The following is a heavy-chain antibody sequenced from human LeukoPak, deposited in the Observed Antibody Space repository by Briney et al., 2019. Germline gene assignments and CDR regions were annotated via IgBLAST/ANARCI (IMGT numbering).Heavy chain of an antibody. CDR2: INPNSGGT. CDR3: ARGDIVVVVAATYWFDP. Sequence: ASVKVSCKASGYTFTGYYMHWVRQAPGQGLEWMGWINPNSGGTNYAQKFQGRVTMTRDTSISTAYMELSRLRSDDTAVYYCARGDIVVVVAATYWFDPWGQGTLVTVSS. J-gene: IGHJ5*02. CDR1: GYTFTGYY. D-gene: IGHD2-15*01. V-gene: IGHV1-2*02.